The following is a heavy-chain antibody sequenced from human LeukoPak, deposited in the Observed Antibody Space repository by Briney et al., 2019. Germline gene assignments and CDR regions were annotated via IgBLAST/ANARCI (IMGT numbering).Heavy chain of an antibody. D-gene: IGHD2-8*02. V-gene: IGHV1-2*02. CDR3: ASEAFCAGGGCFLHGVAS. Sequence: ASVKVSCKASGYTFIAYYMHWVRQAPGQGLEWMGWINPNNGATNYAQKFQGRVTISRDTSIATAYMELTSLISDDTAVYYCASEAFCAGGGCFLHGVASWGPGTLVTVSS. J-gene: IGHJ4*02. CDR1: GYTFIAYY. CDR2: INPNNGAT.